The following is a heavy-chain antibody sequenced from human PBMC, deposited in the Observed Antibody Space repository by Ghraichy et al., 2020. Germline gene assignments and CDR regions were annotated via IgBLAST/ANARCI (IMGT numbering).Heavy chain of an antibody. D-gene: IGHD2-21*02. CDR1: GDSISSNSAA. J-gene: IGHJ6*02. CDR3: ARSDCGGDCYSLYYYCHGMDV. Sequence: SQTLSLTCAISGDSISSNSAAWNWIRQSPSRGLEWLGRTYYRSKWYNDYAVSVKSRITINPDTSKNQFSLQLNSVTPEDTAVYYCARSDCGGDCYSLYYYCHGMDVWGHGTTVTGSS. CDR2: TYYRSKWYN. V-gene: IGHV6-1*01.